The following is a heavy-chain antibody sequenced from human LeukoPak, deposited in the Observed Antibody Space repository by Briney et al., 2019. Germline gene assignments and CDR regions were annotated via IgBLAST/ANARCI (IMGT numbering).Heavy chain of an antibody. CDR3: ARDGDIVATGPFDY. D-gene: IGHD5-12*01. J-gene: IGHJ4*02. CDR2: IIPILGIA. Sequence: ASVKVSCTASGGTFSSYAISWVRQAPGQGLEWMGRIIPILGIANYAQKFQGRVTITADKSTSTAYMELSSLRSEDTAVYYCARDGDIVATGPFDYWGQGTLVTVSS. CDR1: GGTFSSYA. V-gene: IGHV1-69*04.